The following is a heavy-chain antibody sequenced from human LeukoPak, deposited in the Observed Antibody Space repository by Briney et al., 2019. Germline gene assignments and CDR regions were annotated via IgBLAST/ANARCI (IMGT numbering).Heavy chain of an antibody. Sequence: GGSLRLSCAASGFTLSSYWMSWVRQAPGKGLEWVANINEDGSDKYYADSMKGRFTISRDNTKNSLYLQVNNLRAEGTAVYYCARDEPGYGEFLLYWGQGTLVTVSS. CDR2: INEDGSDK. CDR3: ARDEPGYGEFLLY. V-gene: IGHV3-7*01. J-gene: IGHJ4*02. CDR1: GFTLSSYW. D-gene: IGHD3-10*01.